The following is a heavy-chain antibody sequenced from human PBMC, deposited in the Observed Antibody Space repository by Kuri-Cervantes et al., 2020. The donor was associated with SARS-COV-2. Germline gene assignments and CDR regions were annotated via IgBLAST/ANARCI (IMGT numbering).Heavy chain of an antibody. V-gene: IGHV3-33*01. D-gene: IGHD3-10*01. Sequence: GESLKISCAASGFTFSSYGMHWVRQAPGKGLEWVAVIWYDGSNKYYADSVKGRFTISRDNSKNTLYLQMNSLRAEDTAVYYCARTMVRGGIPHDAFDIWGQGTMVTVSS. CDR1: GFTFSSYG. CDR3: ARTMVRGGIPHDAFDI. J-gene: IGHJ3*02. CDR2: IWYDGSNK.